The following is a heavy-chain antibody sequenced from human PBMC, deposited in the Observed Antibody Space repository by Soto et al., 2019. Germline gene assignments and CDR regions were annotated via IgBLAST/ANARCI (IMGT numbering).Heavy chain of an antibody. Sequence: EVQLVESGGGLVQPGGTLRLSCAASGFTFSSYWMTWVRQPPGEGLEWVANINQAGTAKYYVDSVKGRFTISRDNAKNSVYLQMNRLRAEDTAVYYCASPNLVVDGNIAFAIWGLGTMVTVSS. V-gene: IGHV3-7*05. CDR2: INQAGTAK. D-gene: IGHD3-22*01. CDR3: ASPNLVVDGNIAFAI. J-gene: IGHJ3*02. CDR1: GFTFSSYW.